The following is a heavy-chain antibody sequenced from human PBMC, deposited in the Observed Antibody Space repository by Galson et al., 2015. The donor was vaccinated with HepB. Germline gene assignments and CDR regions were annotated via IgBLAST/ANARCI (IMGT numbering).Heavy chain of an antibody. J-gene: IGHJ3*02. CDR2: ISAYNGNT. CDR3: ARGQPDYYDSSGYYPQAFDI. V-gene: IGHV1-18*04. CDR1: GYTFTSYG. D-gene: IGHD3-22*01. Sequence: SVKVSCKASGYTFTSYGISWVRQAPGQGLEWMGWISAYNGNTNYAQKLQGRVTMTTDTSTSTAYMELRSLRSDDTAVYYCARGQPDYYDSSGYYPQAFDIWGQGTMVTVSS.